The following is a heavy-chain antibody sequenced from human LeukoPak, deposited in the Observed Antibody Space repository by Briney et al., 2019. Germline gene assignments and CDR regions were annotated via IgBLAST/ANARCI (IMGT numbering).Heavy chain of an antibody. CDR2: INSDGSST. CDR3: ARGFTIFGVVNDAFDI. CDR1: EFTFSSYW. J-gene: IGHJ3*02. Sequence: GGSLRLSCAASEFTFSSYWMHWVRHAPGKGLVWVSRINSDGSSTSYADSVKGRFTISRDNAKNTLYLQMNSLRAEDTAVYCCARGFTIFGVVNDAFDIWGQGTMVTVSS. D-gene: IGHD3-3*01. V-gene: IGHV3-74*01.